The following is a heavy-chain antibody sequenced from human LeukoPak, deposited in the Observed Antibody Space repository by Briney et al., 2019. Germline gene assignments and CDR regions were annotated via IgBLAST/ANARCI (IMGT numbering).Heavy chain of an antibody. J-gene: IGHJ4*02. CDR1: GGSISSCY. CDR3: ARDRYYYDSSGYYRLDY. Sequence: SETLSLTCTVSGGSISSCYWSWIRQPAGKGLEWIGRIHTSGSTNYSPSLKSRVTMSVDTSKNQFSLKLSSVTAADTAVYYCARDRYYYDSSGYYRLDYWGQGTLVTVSS. V-gene: IGHV4-4*07. CDR2: IHTSGST. D-gene: IGHD3-22*01.